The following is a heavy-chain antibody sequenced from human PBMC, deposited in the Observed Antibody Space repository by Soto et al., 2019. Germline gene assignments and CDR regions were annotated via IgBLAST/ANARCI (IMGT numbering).Heavy chain of an antibody. Sequence: SVKVSCKASGGTFSSYAISWVRQAPGQGLEWMGGIIPIFGTANYAQKFQGRVTITADESTSTAYMELSSLRSEDTAVYYCARARCDVIAAAGTYGMDVWGQGTTVTVSS. J-gene: IGHJ6*02. CDR2: IIPIFGTA. CDR3: ARARCDVIAAAGTYGMDV. V-gene: IGHV1-69*13. CDR1: GGTFSSYA. D-gene: IGHD6-13*01.